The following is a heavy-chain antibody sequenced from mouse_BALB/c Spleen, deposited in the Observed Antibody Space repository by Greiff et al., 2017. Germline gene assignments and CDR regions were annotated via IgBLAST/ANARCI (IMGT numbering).Heavy chain of an antibody. V-gene: IGHV2-9*02. D-gene: IGHD1-1*01. Sequence: QVTLKESGPGLVAPSQSLSITCTVSGFSLTSYGVHWVRQPPGKGLEWLGVIWAGGSTNYNSALMSRLSISKDNSKSQVFLKMNSLQTDDTAMYYCARAITTVVPYAMDYWGQGTSVTVSS. CDR2: IWAGGST. J-gene: IGHJ4*01. CDR1: GFSLTSYG. CDR3: ARAITTVVPYAMDY.